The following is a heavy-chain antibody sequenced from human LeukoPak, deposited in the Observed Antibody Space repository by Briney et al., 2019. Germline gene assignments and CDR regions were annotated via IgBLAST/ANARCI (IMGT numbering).Heavy chain of an antibody. CDR1: GFTFSGSA. CDR3: TSAAFDAFDI. Sequence: PGGSLRLSCAASGFTFSGSAMHWVRQASGKGLEWVGRIRSKANSYATAYAASVKGRFTISRDDSKNTAYLQMNSLKTEDTAVYYCTSAAFDAFDIWGQGTMVTVSS. D-gene: IGHD6-13*01. V-gene: IGHV3-73*01. CDR2: IRSKANSYAT. J-gene: IGHJ3*02.